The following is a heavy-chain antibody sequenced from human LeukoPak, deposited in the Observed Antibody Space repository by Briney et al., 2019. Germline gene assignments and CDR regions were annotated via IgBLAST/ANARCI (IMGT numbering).Heavy chain of an antibody. D-gene: IGHD6-13*01. CDR3: AKDKGIAAAGYFDY. CDR2: ISWNSGSI. CDR1: GFTFRLYG. J-gene: IGHJ4*02. Sequence: GGSLRLSCVASGFTFRLYGMSWVRQAPGKGLEWVSGISWNSGSIGYADSVKGRFTISRDNAKNSLYLQMNSLRAEDTALYYCAKDKGIAAAGYFDYWGQGTLVTVSS. V-gene: IGHV3-9*01.